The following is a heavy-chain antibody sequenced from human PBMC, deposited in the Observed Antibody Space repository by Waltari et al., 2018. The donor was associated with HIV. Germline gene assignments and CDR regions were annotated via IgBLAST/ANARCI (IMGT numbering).Heavy chain of an antibody. CDR2: IHHSGSN. J-gene: IGHJ4*02. V-gene: IGHV4-38-2*01. CDR1: GYSMNRGYY. Sequence: QVQLQESGPGLVRPSETLSLTCAVSGYSMNRGYYWGWIRQPPGKGREWIGAIHHSGSNYYHPSLQSRVTISVDTSNNRVSLKLSSVTAADTAVYYGARNTYSERSGYDYWGQGNLVTVSS. CDR3: ARNTYSERSGYDY. D-gene: IGHD3-3*01.